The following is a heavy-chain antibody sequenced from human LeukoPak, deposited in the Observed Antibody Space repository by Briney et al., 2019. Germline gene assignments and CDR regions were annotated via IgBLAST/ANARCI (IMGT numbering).Heavy chain of an antibody. J-gene: IGHJ5*02. V-gene: IGHV4-39*01. CDR2: IYYSGST. D-gene: IGHD5-12*01. CDR1: GGSISSSSYY. CDR3: ARLISGYDEYNWFDP. Sequence: PSETLSLTCTVSGGSISSSSYYWGWIRQPPGKGLEWIGSIYYSGSTYYNPSLKSRVTISVDTSKNQFSLKLSSVTAADTAVYYCARLISGYDEYNWFDPWGQGTLVTVSS.